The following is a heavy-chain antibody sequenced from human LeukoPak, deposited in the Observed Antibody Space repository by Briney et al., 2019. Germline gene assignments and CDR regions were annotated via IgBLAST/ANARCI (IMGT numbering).Heavy chain of an antibody. J-gene: IGHJ4*02. CDR1: GYTFTSYG. D-gene: IGHD2/OR15-2a*01. CDR3: ARDHALWSNCFDY. CDR2: IYSYNGNT. V-gene: IGHV1-18*01. Sequence: GASVKVSCKASGYTFTSYGISWVRQAPGQGLEWMGWIYSYNGNTNYAQKFQGRVTMTTDTSTSTAYMELRSLTSDDTAVYYCARDHALWSNCFDYWGQGTLVTVSS.